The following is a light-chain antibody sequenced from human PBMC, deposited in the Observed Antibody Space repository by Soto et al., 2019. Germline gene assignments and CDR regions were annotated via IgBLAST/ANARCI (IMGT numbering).Light chain of an antibody. Sequence: EIVMTQSPATLSVSPGERATLSCRASQSVSNKLAWYQQKPGQSPRLLIYHASTRATGIPARFSGSGSGTEFTLTISSLQSEDFAVYYCQQYNPWPPAWTFGQGTKVDIK. CDR1: QSVSNK. J-gene: IGKJ1*01. CDR3: QQYNPWPPAWT. CDR2: HAS. V-gene: IGKV3-15*01.